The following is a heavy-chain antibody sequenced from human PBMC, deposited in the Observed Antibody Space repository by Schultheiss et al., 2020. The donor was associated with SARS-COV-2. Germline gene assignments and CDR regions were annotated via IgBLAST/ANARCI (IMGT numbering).Heavy chain of an antibody. CDR2: IYTSGST. CDR1: GGSFSSYY. D-gene: IGHD6-13*01. J-gene: IGHJ4*02. V-gene: IGHV4-4*07. CDR3: ARDLWGSSWPSYFDY. Sequence: SETLSLTCAVYGGSFSSYYWSWIRQPAGKGLEWIGRIYTSGSTNYNPSLKSRVTMSVDTSKNQFSLKLSSVTAADTAVYYCARDLWGSSWPSYFDYWGQGTLVTVSS.